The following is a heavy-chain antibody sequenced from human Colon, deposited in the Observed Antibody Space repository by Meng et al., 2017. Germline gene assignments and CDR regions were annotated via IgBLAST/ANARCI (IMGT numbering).Heavy chain of an antibody. V-gene: IGHV1-8*01. Sequence: ASVKVSCTASGYTFTTYHINWVRQAPGQGPEWMGWMSPDNGNTAYAQNFQGRVTMTRDSSICTAYMELSSLRSEDTAVYYCARGVDAGVDYWGQGTPVTVSS. CDR3: ARGVDAGVDY. CDR2: MSPDNGNT. J-gene: IGHJ4*02. CDR1: GYTFTTYH. D-gene: IGHD2-8*01.